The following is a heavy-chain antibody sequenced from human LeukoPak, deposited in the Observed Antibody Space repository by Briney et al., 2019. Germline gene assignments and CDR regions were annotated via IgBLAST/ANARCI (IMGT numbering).Heavy chain of an antibody. D-gene: IGHD2-2*01. CDR1: GITFSSYW. CDR2: TKEDGSEK. CDR3: ARYIAVPAMFDN. Sequence: GGSLRLSCAASGITFSSYWMSWVRQAPGKGLEWVANTKEDGSEKYYADPVKGRFTISRDNAKNSMYLQMNSLRGEDTAVYYCARYIAVPAMFDNWGQGTLVTVSS. V-gene: IGHV3-7*05. J-gene: IGHJ4*02.